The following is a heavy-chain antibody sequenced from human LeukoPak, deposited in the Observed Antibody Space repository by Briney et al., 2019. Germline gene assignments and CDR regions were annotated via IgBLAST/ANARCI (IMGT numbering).Heavy chain of an antibody. D-gene: IGHD3-22*01. CDR2: IISFFGRT. CDR1: GGTFSNYA. V-gene: IGHV1-69*01. Sequence: ASVKVSCKASGGTFSNYAINWVRQAPGQGLEWMGGIISFFGRTNYAQNFQGRVKITADESTGTAFMELSSLRSEDTAVYYCARDLRYDSSGHYYLPTPWGQGTRVTVSS. J-gene: IGHJ5*02. CDR3: ARDLRYDSSGHYYLPTP.